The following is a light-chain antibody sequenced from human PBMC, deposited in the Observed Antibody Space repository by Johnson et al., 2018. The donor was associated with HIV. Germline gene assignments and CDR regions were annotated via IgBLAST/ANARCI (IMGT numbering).Light chain of an antibody. CDR2: ENN. V-gene: IGLV1-51*02. J-gene: IGLJ1*01. Sequence: QSVLSQPPSVSAAPGQKVTISCSGSSSDMGNYAISWYQQLPGTAPKLLIYENNERPSGIPDRFSASKSGTSATLGITGLQTGDEGDYYCGTWHTSLSGGGVFGTGTKVTVL. CDR1: SSDMGNYA. CDR3: GTWHTSLSGGGV.